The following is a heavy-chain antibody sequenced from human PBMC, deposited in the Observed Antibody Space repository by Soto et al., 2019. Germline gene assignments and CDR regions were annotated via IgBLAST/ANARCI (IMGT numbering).Heavy chain of an antibody. V-gene: IGHV3-30*18. D-gene: IGHD5-18*01. CDR3: VKEFGVAGSSYESFFDY. Sequence: QVQLVESGGGVVQPGGSLRLSCAASGFTLSSHGMQWVRQAPGKGLEWVAVVSYDGGTKYYADSVKGRFTISRDNSKNTLYLQMNSLRAEDTAVYYCVKEFGVAGSSYESFFDYWGQGTLVIVSS. CDR1: GFTLSSHG. J-gene: IGHJ4*02. CDR2: VSYDGGTK.